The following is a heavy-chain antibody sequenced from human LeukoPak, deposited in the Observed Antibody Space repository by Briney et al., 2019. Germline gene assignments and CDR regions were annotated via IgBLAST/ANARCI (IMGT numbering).Heavy chain of an antibody. CDR3: ARSYCDYSADY. V-gene: IGHV4-59*01. CDR2: IYNSGST. Sequence: SETLSLTCTVSGGSISSYYCTWIRQPPGKGLEWIGYIYNSGSTNYNPSLKSRVTISVDTSKNQFSLKLSSVTAADTAVYYCARSYCDYSADYWGQGTLVTVSS. J-gene: IGHJ4*02. D-gene: IGHD4-17*01. CDR1: GGSISSYY.